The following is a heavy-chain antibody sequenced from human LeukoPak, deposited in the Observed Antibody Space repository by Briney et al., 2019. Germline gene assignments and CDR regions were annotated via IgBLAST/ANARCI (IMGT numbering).Heavy chain of an antibody. D-gene: IGHD5-12*01. V-gene: IGHV3-30*02. Sequence: QPGGSLRLSCATSGFIFSNYGMHWVRQAPGKGLEWVAMIWFDGSNKNYADSVKGRFTISRDNSKNTLYLEMNSLRDEDTAVYYCASVDDLDAFAMWGQGTMVTVSS. CDR1: GFIFSNYG. CDR2: IWFDGSNK. CDR3: ASVDDLDAFAM. J-gene: IGHJ3*02.